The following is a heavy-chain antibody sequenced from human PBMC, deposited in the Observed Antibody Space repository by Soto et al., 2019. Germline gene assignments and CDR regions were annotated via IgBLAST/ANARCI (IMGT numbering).Heavy chain of an antibody. CDR2: ISAYNGNT. V-gene: IGHV1-18*01. D-gene: IGHD2-2*02. CDR3: ERETGYCSSTSCHTDAFDI. CDR1: GYTFTSYG. Sequence: QVQLVQSGAEGKKPGASVKVSCKASGYTFTSYGISWVRQAPGQGREWMGWISAYNGNTNYAQKLQGRVTMTTDTSTSTAYMELRSMRSDDTAVYYCERETGYCSSTSCHTDAFDIWGQGTKVTVSS. J-gene: IGHJ3*02.